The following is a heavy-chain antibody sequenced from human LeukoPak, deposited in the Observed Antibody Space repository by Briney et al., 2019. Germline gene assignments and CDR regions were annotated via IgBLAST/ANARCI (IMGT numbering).Heavy chain of an antibody. CDR3: ARTGFYDIFT. D-gene: IGHD3-9*01. V-gene: IGHV4-38-2*02. CDR2: FYHGGST. Sequence: SETLSLTCTVSGYSISTGYYWAWIRQPPGQGLEWIGTFYHGGSTYYNPSLKSRVTISVDTSKNQFSLNLTSVTAADTAVYYCARTGFYDIFTWGQGTLVTVSS. CDR1: GYSISTGYY. J-gene: IGHJ5*02.